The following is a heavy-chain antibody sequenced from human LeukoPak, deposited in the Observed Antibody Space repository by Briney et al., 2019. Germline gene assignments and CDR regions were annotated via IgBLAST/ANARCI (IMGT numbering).Heavy chain of an antibody. Sequence: GGSLRLSCATSGFTFSSYDMNWVRQAPGKGLEWVSSISTSSSYIDYADSVQGRFTISRDNAENSLYLQMNSLRAEDTAVYYCARDEEGYGYHHWGQGTLVTVSS. CDR3: ARDEEGYGYHH. D-gene: IGHD5-18*01. CDR2: ISTSSSYI. CDR1: GFTFSSYD. J-gene: IGHJ4*02. V-gene: IGHV3-21*06.